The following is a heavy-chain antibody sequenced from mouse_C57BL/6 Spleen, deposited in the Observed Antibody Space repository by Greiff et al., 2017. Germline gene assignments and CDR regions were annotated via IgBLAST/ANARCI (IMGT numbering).Heavy chain of an antibody. J-gene: IGHJ1*03. CDR2: IYPGSGNT. CDR3: ARTSYYYSDWYFDV. CDR1: GYSFTSYY. D-gene: IGHD2-12*01. V-gene: IGHV1-66*01. Sequence: QVHVKQSGPELVKPGASVKISCKASGYSFTSYYIHWVKQRPGQGLEWIGWIYPGSGNTKYNEKFKGKATLTADTSSSTAYMQLSSLTSEDSAVYYCARTSYYYSDWYFDVWGTGTTVTVSS.